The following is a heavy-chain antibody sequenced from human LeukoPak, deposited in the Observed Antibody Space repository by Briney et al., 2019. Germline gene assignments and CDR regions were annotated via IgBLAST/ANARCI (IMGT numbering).Heavy chain of an antibody. Sequence: PSETLSLTCTVSGGSISIYYWAWIRQPPGRGLEWIGYVDHRGSTEYNPSLRSGVTMSVDMSKNSFYLELSAGTAADTAVYYCARGAISRGKFASWGQGTLVTVSS. CDR2: VDHRGST. V-gene: IGHV4-59*01. CDR3: ARGAISRGKFAS. D-gene: IGHD3-9*01. J-gene: IGHJ4*02. CDR1: GGSISIYY.